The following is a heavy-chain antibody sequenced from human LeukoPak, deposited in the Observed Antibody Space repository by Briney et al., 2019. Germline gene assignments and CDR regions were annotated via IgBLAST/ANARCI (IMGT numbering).Heavy chain of an antibody. Sequence: SETLSLTCTVSDEVITSNNWWSWVRQSPGKGLEWIGEIFHSGTTRYKASLESRVTMLLDKSKNQFSLRLNSVTAADTAVYYCARASIAVAGIYFDYWGQGTLVTVSS. J-gene: IGHJ4*02. CDR2: IFHSGTT. V-gene: IGHV4-4*02. CDR1: DEVITSNNW. D-gene: IGHD6-19*01. CDR3: ARASIAVAGIYFDY.